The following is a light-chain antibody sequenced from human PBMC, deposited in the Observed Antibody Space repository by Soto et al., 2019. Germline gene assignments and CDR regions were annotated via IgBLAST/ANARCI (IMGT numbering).Light chain of an antibody. CDR3: QQRSNSPPWT. J-gene: IGKJ3*01. CDR1: QSVRNY. CDR2: DAS. Sequence: EIVLTQSPATVSVSPGESATLSCRASQSVRNYLAWYQQKPGRAPRLLIFDASNRATGIPSRFSGSGSGTYFTLTISSLEPEDFAVYYCQQRSNSPPWTFGPGTRVDL. V-gene: IGKV3-11*01.